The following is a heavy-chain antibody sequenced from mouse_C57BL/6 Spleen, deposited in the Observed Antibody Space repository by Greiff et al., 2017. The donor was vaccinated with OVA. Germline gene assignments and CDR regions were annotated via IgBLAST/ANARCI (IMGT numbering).Heavy chain of an antibody. CDR1: GYTFTDYY. J-gene: IGHJ2*01. CDR3: ARGRLRDDFDY. V-gene: IGHV1-76*01. D-gene: IGHD2-4*01. CDR2: IYPGSGNT. Sequence: QVQLQQSGAELVRPGASVKLSCKASGYTFTDYYINWVKQRPGQGLEWIARIYPGSGNTYYNEKFKGKATLTAEKSSSTAYMQLSSRTSEDSAVYFCARGRLRDDFDYWGQGTTLTVSS.